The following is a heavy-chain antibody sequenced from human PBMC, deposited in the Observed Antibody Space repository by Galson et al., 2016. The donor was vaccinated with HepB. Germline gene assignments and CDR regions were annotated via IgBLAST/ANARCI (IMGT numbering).Heavy chain of an antibody. D-gene: IGHD2-8*02. Sequence: SLRLSCAASGFTFSSYSMNWVRQAPGKGLEWVSSISSSSSYIYYADSVKGRFTISRDNAKNSLYLQMNSLRAEDTAVYYCARGRSGGVCPAWGQGTLVTVSS. CDR3: ARGRSGGVCPA. V-gene: IGHV3-21*01. J-gene: IGHJ5*02. CDR1: GFTFSSYS. CDR2: ISSSSSYI.